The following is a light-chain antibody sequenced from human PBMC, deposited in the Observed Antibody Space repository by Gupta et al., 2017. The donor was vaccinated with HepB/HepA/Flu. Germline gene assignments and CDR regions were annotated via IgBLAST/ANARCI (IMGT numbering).Light chain of an antibody. CDR1: QSVNNNY. CDR2: GAS. CDR3: QQYGASPLT. Sequence: IVLTQSPGTLSLSPGERATRSCRASQSVNNNYLAWYQQKPGQAPRLLIYGASSRATGIPDRFSGSGSGTDFTLTISRLEPEDFAVFYCQQYGASPLTFGPGTKVDMK. V-gene: IGKV3-20*01. J-gene: IGKJ3*01.